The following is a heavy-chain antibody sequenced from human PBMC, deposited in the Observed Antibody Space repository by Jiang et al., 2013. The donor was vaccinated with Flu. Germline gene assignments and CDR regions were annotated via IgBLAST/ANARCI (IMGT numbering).Heavy chain of an antibody. CDR2: IYSGGST. CDR3: ARLVSRRFDL. CDR1: EFTVSSNY. J-gene: IGHJ2*01. Sequence: VQLVESGGGLVQPGGSLRPSCAASEFTVSSNYMSWVRQAPGKGLEWVSVIYSGGSTYYADSVKGRFTISRDNSKNTLYLQMNSLRAEDTAVYYCARLVSRRFDLWGRGTLVTVSS. D-gene: IGHD1-14*01. V-gene: IGHV3-66*04.